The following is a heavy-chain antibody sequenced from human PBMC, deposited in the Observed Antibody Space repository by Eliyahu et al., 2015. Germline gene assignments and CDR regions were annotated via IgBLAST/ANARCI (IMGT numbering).Heavy chain of an antibody. Sequence: EVQLVESGGGLVQPGGSLRLSCAASGFTFSSYEMNWVRQAPGKGLEWVSYISSSGSTIYYADSVKGRFTISRDNAKNSLYLQMNSLRAEDTAVYYCARDPGVPYVWGSYRYTHYFDYWGQGTLVTVSS. CDR2: ISSSGSTI. V-gene: IGHV3-48*03. D-gene: IGHD3-16*02. J-gene: IGHJ4*02. CDR3: ARDPGVPYVWGSYRYTHYFDY. CDR1: GFTFSSYE.